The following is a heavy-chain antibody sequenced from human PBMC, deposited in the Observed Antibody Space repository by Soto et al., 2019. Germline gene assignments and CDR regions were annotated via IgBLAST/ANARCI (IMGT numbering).Heavy chain of an antibody. D-gene: IGHD5-18*01. V-gene: IGHV4-39*01. Sequence: QLQLQESGPGLVKPSETLSLTCTVSGGSISSSSYYWGWIRQPPGKGLEWIGSIYYSGSTYYNPSLKSRVTISVHTSQNQFSLKLNSVTAADTAVYYCARRGYSYGYADYWGQGTLVTVSS. CDR3: ARRGYSYGYADY. J-gene: IGHJ4*02. CDR2: IYYSGST. CDR1: GGSISSSSYY.